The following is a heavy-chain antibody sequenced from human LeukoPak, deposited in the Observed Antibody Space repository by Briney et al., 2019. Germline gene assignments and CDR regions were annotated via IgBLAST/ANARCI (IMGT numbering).Heavy chain of an antibody. Sequence: GALRLSCAASGFTFSSYAMSWVRQAPGKGLEWVSAISGSGGSTYYADSVRGRFTISRDNSKNTLYLQMNSLRAEDTAVYYCAKDYDTSGYYYNYYYGMDVWGQGTTVTVSS. V-gene: IGHV3-23*01. J-gene: IGHJ6*02. D-gene: IGHD3-22*01. CDR2: ISGSGGST. CDR3: AKDYDTSGYYYNYYYGMDV. CDR1: GFTFSSYA.